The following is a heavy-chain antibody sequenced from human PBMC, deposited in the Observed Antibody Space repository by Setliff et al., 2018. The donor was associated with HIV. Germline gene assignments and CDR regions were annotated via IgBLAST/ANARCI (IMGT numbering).Heavy chain of an antibody. D-gene: IGHD6-19*01. J-gene: IGHJ5*02. CDR2: LNPSEGTT. CDR3: VRGYRSAWNSWFDA. CDR1: GYTFTTYY. Sequence: ASVKVSCKASGYTFTTYYIHWARQAPGQGLEWMGILNPSEGTTSFAQKFQGRVTMTRDTSTSTVYMDLSSLRADDTAVYYCVRGYRSAWNSWFDAWGQGTRVTVS. V-gene: IGHV1-46*01.